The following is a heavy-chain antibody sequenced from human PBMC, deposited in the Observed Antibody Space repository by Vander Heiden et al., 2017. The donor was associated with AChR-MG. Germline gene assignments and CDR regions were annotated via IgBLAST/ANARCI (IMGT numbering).Heavy chain of an antibody. J-gene: IGHJ4*02. V-gene: IGHV1-2*02. D-gene: IGHD6-25*01. CDR1: GYAFTFIGYY. Sequence: QVQLEQSGAEVKKPGASVRVSCKASGYAFTFIGYYIQWVRQAPGQGLEWLGWINPKSGDAKFAGEFRGRVTMAVDTSINTAYLDVTALRSDDTAVYYCARGPGNAAPLDFWGPGTLVTVSS. CDR2: INPKSGDA. CDR3: ARGPGNAAPLDF.